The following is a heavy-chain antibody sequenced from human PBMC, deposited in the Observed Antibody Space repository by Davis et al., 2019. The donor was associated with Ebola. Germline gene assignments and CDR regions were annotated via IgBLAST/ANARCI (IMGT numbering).Heavy chain of an antibody. D-gene: IGHD2-15*01. CDR3: AREEESPTGGVVVAATHFDY. Sequence: GESLKISCAASGFTFSSYAMHWVRQAPGKGLEWVAVISYDGSNKYYADSVKGRFTISRDNSKNTLYLQMNSLRAEDTAVYYCAREEESPTGGVVVAATHFDYWGQGTLVTVSS. V-gene: IGHV3-30-3*01. CDR1: GFTFSSYA. CDR2: ISYDGSNK. J-gene: IGHJ4*02.